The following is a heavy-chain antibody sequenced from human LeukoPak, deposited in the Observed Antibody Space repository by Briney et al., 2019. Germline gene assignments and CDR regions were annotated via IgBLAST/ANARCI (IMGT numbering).Heavy chain of an antibody. CDR1: GYTFTGYY. D-gene: IGHD4-17*01. Sequence: ASVKVSCKTSGYTFTGYYMHWVRQAPGQGLEWMGWVNPNSGDTNYAQKFQGGVTMTRDTSISTAYMELSRLRSDDTAFYYCARGLDDYGNSYYYMDVWGKGTTVTISS. CDR3: ARGLDDYGNSYYYMDV. J-gene: IGHJ6*03. CDR2: VNPNSGDT. V-gene: IGHV1-2*02.